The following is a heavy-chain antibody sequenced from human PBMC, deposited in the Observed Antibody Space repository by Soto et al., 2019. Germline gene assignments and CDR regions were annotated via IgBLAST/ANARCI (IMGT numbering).Heavy chain of an antibody. V-gene: IGHV4-34*01. CDR2: INHSGST. Sequence: SETLSLTCAVYGGSFSGYYWSWIRQPPGKGLEWIGEINHSGSTNYNPSLKSRVPISVDTSKNQFSLKLSSVTAADTAVYYCARAIAAAGTGANWFDPWGQGTLVTVSS. D-gene: IGHD6-13*01. CDR3: ARAIAAAGTGANWFDP. J-gene: IGHJ5*02. CDR1: GGSFSGYY.